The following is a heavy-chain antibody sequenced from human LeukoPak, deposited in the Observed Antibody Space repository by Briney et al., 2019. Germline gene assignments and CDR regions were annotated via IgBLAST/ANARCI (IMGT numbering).Heavy chain of an antibody. CDR3: ARDQVRFGELDLYYYYYGMDV. CDR2: ISSSGSTI. J-gene: IGHJ6*04. CDR1: GFTFSSFA. D-gene: IGHD3-10*01. V-gene: IGHV3-48*03. Sequence: GRSLRLSCAASGFTFSSFAMHWVRQAPGKGLEWVSYISSSGSTIYYADSVKGRFTISRDNAKNSLYLQMNSLRAEDTAVYYCARDQVRFGELDLYYYYYGMDVWGKGTTVTVSS.